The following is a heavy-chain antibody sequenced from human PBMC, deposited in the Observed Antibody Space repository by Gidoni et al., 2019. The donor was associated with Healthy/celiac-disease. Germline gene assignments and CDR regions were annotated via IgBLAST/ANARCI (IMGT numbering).Heavy chain of an antibody. D-gene: IGHD2-15*01. CDR1: GFTFSRYA. V-gene: IGHV3-23*01. Sequence: EVQLLESGGGLVQPGGSLRLSCAASGFTFSRYAMSWVRQAPGKGLEWVSAISGSGGSTYYADAVKGRFTISRDNSKNTLYLQMNSLRAEDTAVYYCAKDLGRDCSGGSCYGAFDYWGQGTLVTVSS. CDR2: ISGSGGST. J-gene: IGHJ4*02. CDR3: AKDLGRDCSGGSCYGAFDY.